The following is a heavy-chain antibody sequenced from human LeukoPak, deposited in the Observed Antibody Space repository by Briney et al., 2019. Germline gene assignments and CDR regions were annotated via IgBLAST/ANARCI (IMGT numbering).Heavy chain of an antibody. CDR3: ARDIVSMTPPGYYGMDV. CDR1: GYTFTRYG. J-gene: IGHJ6*02. D-gene: IGHD2-15*01. V-gene: IGHV1-18*01. CDR2: ISANTGDT. Sequence: ASVKVSCKASGYTFTRYGITWVRQAPGQGLEWMGWISANTGDTNYAQKFQGRVTMTTDTSTTTAYMELRSLRSDDTAVYYCARDIVSMTPPGYYGMDVWGQGTTVTVSS.